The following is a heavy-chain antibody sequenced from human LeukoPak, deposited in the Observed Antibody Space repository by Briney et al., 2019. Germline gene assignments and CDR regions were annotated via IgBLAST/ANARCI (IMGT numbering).Heavy chain of an antibody. V-gene: IGHV3-30-3*01. CDR3: ARAGGLEPV. Sequence: GRSLRLSCAASGFTFSSYAMHWVRQAPGKGLEWVAVISYDGSNKYYADSVKGRFTISRDNSKNTLYLQMNSLRAEDTAVYYCARAGGLEPVWGQGTLVTVSS. CDR1: GFTFSSYA. J-gene: IGHJ4*02. CDR2: ISYDGSNK. D-gene: IGHD1-1*01.